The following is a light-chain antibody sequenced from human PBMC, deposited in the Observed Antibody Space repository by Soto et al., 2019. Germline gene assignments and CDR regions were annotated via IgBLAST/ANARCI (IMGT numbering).Light chain of an antibody. V-gene: IGKV3-20*01. CDR2: GAS. Sequence: EIVLTQAPATRSLSPGEMATLSCRASQSVSSYLAWYQQKPGQAPRLLIYGASNRATGIPDRFSGSGSGTDFTLTISRLEPEDFAVYYCQQYGSSGTFGQGTKVDIK. CDR1: QSVSSY. CDR3: QQYGSSGT. J-gene: IGKJ1*01.